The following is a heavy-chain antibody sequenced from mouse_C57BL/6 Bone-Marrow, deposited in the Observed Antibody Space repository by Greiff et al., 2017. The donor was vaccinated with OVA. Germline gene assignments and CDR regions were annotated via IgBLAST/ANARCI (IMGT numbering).Heavy chain of an antibody. V-gene: IGHV1-18*01. CDR2: INPNNGGT. Sequence: VQLKQSGPELVKPGASVKIPCKASGYTFTDYNMDWVKQSHGKSLEWIGDINPNNGGTIYNQKFKGKATLTVDKSSSTAYMELRSLTSEDTAVYYCARCDYDGDSYALDYWGQGTSVTVSS. CDR3: ARCDYDGDSYALDY. J-gene: IGHJ4*01. D-gene: IGHD2-4*01. CDR1: GYTFTDYN.